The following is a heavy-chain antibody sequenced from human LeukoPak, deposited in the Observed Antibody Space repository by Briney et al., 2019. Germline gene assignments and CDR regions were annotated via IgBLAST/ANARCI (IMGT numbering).Heavy chain of an antibody. J-gene: IGHJ5*02. CDR3: ARARTGGWFDP. Sequence: GSLRLSCAASGFTFSSHNMNWVRQPPGKGLEWIGSIYYSGSTYYNPSLKNRVTISVDTSKNQFSLKLSSVTAADTAVYYCARARTGGWFDPWGQGTLVTVSS. CDR1: GFTFSSHN. V-gene: IGHV4-39*01. D-gene: IGHD1-26*01. CDR2: IYYSGST.